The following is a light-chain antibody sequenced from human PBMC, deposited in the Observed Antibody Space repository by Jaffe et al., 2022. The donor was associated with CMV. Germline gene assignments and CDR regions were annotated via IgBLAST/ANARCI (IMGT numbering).Light chain of an antibody. Sequence: QSALTQPASVSGSPGQSITISCTGTSSDIGAYNYVSWYQQHPGKAPKLIIYDVTSRPSGVSSRFSGSKSGNTASLTISGLQAEDEADYYCSSYTRSTEELFGGGTKLTVL. V-gene: IGLV2-14*03. CDR3: SSYTRSTEEL. J-gene: IGLJ2*01. CDR2: DVT. CDR1: SSDIGAYNY.